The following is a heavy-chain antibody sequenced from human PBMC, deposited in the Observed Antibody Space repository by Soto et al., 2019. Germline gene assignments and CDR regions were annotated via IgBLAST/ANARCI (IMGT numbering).Heavy chain of an antibody. Sequence: GGSLRLSCAASGFTFSSYEMNWVRQAPGKGLEWVSYISSSGSTIYYADSVKGRFTISRDNAKNSLYLQMNSLRAEDTAVYYCARLVREVISDILTGCLDYWGQGTLVTVSS. CDR2: ISSSGSTI. D-gene: IGHD3-9*01. CDR3: ARLVREVISDILTGCLDY. J-gene: IGHJ4*02. CDR1: GFTFSSYE. V-gene: IGHV3-48*03.